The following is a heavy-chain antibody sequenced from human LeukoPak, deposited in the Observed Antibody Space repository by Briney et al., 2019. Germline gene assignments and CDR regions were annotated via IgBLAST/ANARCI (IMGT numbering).Heavy chain of an antibody. CDR2: ISGSEGST. Sequence: GGSLRLSCAASGFTFSSYAISWVRQAPGKGLEWVSAISGSEGSTYYADSVKGRFTTSGDNSKNTLYLQMNSLRAEDTAVYYCAIVVVGATGYYFDYWGQGTLVTVSS. J-gene: IGHJ4*02. CDR3: AIVVVGATGYYFDY. D-gene: IGHD1-26*01. V-gene: IGHV3-23*01. CDR1: GFTFSSYA.